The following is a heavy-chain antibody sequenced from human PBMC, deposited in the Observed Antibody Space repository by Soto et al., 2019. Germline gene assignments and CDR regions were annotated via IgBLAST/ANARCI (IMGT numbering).Heavy chain of an antibody. V-gene: IGHV1-18*01. CDR3: ARDVGYCSSSTCLIDY. D-gene: IGHD2-2*01. Sequence: VQLVQSGAEVKKPGASVRLSCKASGYTFHTYGISWVRQAPGQGLEWMGWISTFNGETRYAQKFQARVTLTTDTSTTTGYMELRSLRSDDPAVYYWARDVGYCSSSTCLIDYWGQGTLVTVSS. CDR2: ISTFNGET. CDR1: GYTFHTYG. J-gene: IGHJ4*02.